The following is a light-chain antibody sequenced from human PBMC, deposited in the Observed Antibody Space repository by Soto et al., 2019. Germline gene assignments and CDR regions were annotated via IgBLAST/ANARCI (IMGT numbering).Light chain of an antibody. CDR3: QQYNSYSYT. CDR1: QSISTW. CDR2: KAS. V-gene: IGKV1-5*03. Sequence: DIQMTQSPSTLSASVGDRVTITCRASQSISTWLAWYQQKPGKAPKVLIYKASSLESGVPSRFSGSGSGTEFTLTISSLQPDDLATYYCQQYNSYSYTFGQGTKLEIK. J-gene: IGKJ2*01.